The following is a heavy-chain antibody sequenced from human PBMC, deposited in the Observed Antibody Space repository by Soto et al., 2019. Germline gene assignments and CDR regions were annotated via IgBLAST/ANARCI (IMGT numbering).Heavy chain of an antibody. Sequence: SETLSLTCTVSGGSISSYYWSWIRQPPGKGLEWIGYIYYSGSTNYNPSLKSRVTISVDTSKNQFSLKLSSVTAADTAVYYCARVLKYYDILTGYLGIYAFDIWGQGTMVTVSS. CDR3: ARVLKYYDILTGYLGIYAFDI. D-gene: IGHD3-9*01. J-gene: IGHJ3*02. CDR2: IYYSGST. CDR1: GGSISSYY. V-gene: IGHV4-59*01.